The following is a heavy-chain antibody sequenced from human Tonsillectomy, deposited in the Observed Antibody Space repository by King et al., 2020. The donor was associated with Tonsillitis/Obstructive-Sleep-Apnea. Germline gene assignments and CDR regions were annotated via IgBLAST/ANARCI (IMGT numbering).Heavy chain of an antibody. Sequence: VQLQQWGAGLLKPSETLSLPCAVYGGSFSGYYWSWIRQPPGKGLEWIGEINHSGSTNYNPSLKSRVTISVDTYNNQFHLKLSSVTAADTAVYYFARGPNYSSSWYNYWGQGTLVTVSS. D-gene: IGHD6-13*01. CDR2: INHSGST. V-gene: IGHV4-34*01. CDR1: GGSFSGYY. CDR3: ARGPNYSSSWYNY. J-gene: IGHJ4*02.